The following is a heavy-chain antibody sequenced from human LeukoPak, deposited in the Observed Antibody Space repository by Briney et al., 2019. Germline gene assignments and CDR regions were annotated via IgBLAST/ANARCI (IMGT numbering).Heavy chain of an antibody. CDR3: AVARYLDWVLYYYYGMDV. Sequence: ASVKVSCEASGYTFTGYYMHWVRQAPGQGLEWMGWINPNSGGTNYAQKFQGRVTMTRDTSISTAYMELSRLRSDDTAVYYCAVARYLDWVLYYYYGMDVWGQGTTVTVSS. CDR1: GYTFTGYY. J-gene: IGHJ6*02. V-gene: IGHV1-2*02. CDR2: INPNSGGT. D-gene: IGHD3-9*01.